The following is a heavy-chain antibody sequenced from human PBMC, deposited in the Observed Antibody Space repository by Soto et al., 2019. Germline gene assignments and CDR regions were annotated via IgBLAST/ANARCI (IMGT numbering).Heavy chain of an antibody. J-gene: IGHJ4*02. V-gene: IGHV1-69*13. D-gene: IGHD6-13*01. CDR2: IIPIFCTA. Sequence: GASVKVSVKASGGTVSRYAISCVRQAPGQGLEWMGGIIPIFCTANYAQKFQGRVTITADESTSTAYMELSSLRSEDTAVYYCARAPEYSSSWYGRFDYWGQGTLVTVSS. CDR1: GGTVSRYA. CDR3: ARAPEYSSSWYGRFDY.